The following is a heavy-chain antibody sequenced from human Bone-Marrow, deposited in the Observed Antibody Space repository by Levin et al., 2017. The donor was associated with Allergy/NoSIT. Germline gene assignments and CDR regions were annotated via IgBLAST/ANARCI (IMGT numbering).Heavy chain of an antibody. CDR3: ASSVAGTVGGWFDP. D-gene: IGHD6-19*01. J-gene: IGHJ5*02. CDR2: IYYSGST. CDR1: GGSISSGGYY. V-gene: IGHV4-31*03. Sequence: SETLSLTCTVSGGSISSGGYYWSWIRQHPGKGLEWIGYIYYSGSTYYNPSLKSRVTISVDTSKNQFSLKLSSVTAADTAVYYCASSVAGTVGGWFDPWGQGTLVTVSS.